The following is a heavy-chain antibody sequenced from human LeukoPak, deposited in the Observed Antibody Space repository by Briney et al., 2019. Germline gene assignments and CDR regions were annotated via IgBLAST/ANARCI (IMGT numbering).Heavy chain of an antibody. CDR2: IYYSGST. CDR3: ARAGITMVRGVKRFRNWFDP. D-gene: IGHD3-10*01. J-gene: IGHJ5*02. Sequence: SETLSLTCTVSGGSISSGGYYWSWIRQHPGKGLEWIGYIYYSGSTYYNPSLKSRVTISVDTSKNQFSLKLSSVTAADTAVYYCARAGITMVRGVKRFRNWFDPWGQGTLVTVSS. CDR1: GGSISSGGYY. V-gene: IGHV4-31*03.